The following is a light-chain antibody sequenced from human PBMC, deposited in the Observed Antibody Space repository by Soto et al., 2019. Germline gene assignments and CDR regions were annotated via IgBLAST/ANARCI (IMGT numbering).Light chain of an antibody. Sequence: ESVLTQSPGTLSLSPGERATLSCRASQTIIGNYLAWYQQKPGQAPRLLIYGASNRATGVPDRFSGSYSGTDFTLTISSLQPEDFATYYCQQSYSIFMYTFGQGTKLEIK. CDR2: GAS. CDR1: QTIIGNY. CDR3: QQSYSIFMYT. J-gene: IGKJ2*01. V-gene: IGKV3-20*01.